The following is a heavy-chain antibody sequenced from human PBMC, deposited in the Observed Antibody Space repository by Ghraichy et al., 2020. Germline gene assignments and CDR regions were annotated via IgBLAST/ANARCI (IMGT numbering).Heavy chain of an antibody. J-gene: IGHJ4*02. D-gene: IGHD6-13*01. CDR3: ARDRGIAGEFDY. CDR1: GGSISDYY. CDR2: IYYTGNT. Sequence: SETLSLTCTVSGGSISDYYWNWIRQPSGRGLEWIGYIYYTGNTDSNPSLKSRVTISVNTSKNQVSLNLSSVTAADTAVYYCARDRGIAGEFDYWGQGTLVTVSS. V-gene: IGHV4-59*01.